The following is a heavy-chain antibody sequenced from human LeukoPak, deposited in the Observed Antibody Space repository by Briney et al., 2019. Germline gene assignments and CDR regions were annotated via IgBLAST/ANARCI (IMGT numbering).Heavy chain of an antibody. CDR2: ISSSSSYI. CDR3: AKDLPTTVATPGYYFDY. J-gene: IGHJ4*02. Sequence: GGSLRLSCAASGFTFSSYAMNWVRQAPGKGLEWVSSISSSSSYIYYADSVKGRFTISRDNSKNTLYLQMNSLRAEDTAVYYCAKDLPTTVATPGYYFDYWGQGTLVTVSS. D-gene: IGHD4-23*01. V-gene: IGHV3-23*01. CDR1: GFTFSSYA.